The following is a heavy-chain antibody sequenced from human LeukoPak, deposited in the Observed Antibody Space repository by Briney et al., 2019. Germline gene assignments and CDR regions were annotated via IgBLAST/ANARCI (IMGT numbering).Heavy chain of an antibody. V-gene: IGHV3-21*01. CDR2: ISSGSNYI. CDR3: ARDPYSSGWYGGAGFDY. Sequence: PGGSLRLSCAASGFTFSSYSMNWVRQAPGKGLEWVSSISSGSNYIYYADSVKGRFTISRDNAKNSLYLQMNSLRAEDTAVYYCARDPYSSGWYGGAGFDYWGQGSLVIVSS. J-gene: IGHJ4*02. D-gene: IGHD6-19*01. CDR1: GFTFSSYS.